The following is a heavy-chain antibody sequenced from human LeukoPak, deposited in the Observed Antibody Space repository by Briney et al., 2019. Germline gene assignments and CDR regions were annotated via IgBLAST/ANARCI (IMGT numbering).Heavy chain of an antibody. J-gene: IGHJ6*03. CDR3: ARGVRRIYGSVYYYYYMDV. D-gene: IGHD4-17*01. CDR1: GYTFTSYD. CDR2: MNPNSGNT. V-gene: IGHV1-8*01. Sequence: EASVKVSCKASGYTFTSYDINWVRQATGQGLEWMGWMNPNSGNTGYAQKFQGRVTMTRNTSISTAYMELSSLRSEDTAVYYCARGVRRIYGSVYYYYYMDVWGKGTTVTVSS.